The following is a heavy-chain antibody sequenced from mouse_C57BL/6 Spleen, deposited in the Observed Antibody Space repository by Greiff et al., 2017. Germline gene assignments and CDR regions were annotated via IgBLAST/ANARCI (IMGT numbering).Heavy chain of an antibody. CDR1: GYTFTSSG. CDR2: IYPRSGNT. Sequence: QVQLQQSGAELARPGASVKLSCKASGYTFTSSGISWVKQRTGKGLEWIGEIYPRSGNTDYNEKFKGKATLTADKSSSTAYMELRSLTSDDSSVYFFAREWTAQVPKAWGQGTLVTVSA. D-gene: IGHD3-2*02. CDR3: AREWTAQVPKA. J-gene: IGHJ3*01. V-gene: IGHV1-81*01.